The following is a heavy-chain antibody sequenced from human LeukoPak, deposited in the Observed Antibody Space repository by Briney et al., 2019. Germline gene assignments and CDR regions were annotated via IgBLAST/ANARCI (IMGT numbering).Heavy chain of an antibody. J-gene: IGHJ3*02. V-gene: IGHV3-21*01. Sequence: GGSLRLSCAASGFTFSSYSMNWVRQAPGKGLEWVSSISSSSSYIYYADSVKGRFTISRDNAKNSLYLQMNSLRAEDTAVYYCARDGRFTMIVVKAFDIWGQGTMVTVSS. CDR3: ARDGRFTMIVVKAFDI. D-gene: IGHD3-22*01. CDR2: ISSSSSYI. CDR1: GFTFSSYS.